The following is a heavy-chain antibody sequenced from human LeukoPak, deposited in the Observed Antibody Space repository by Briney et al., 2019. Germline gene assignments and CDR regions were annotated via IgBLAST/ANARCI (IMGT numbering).Heavy chain of an antibody. J-gene: IGHJ4*02. D-gene: IGHD2-2*01. V-gene: IGHV1-46*01. CDR3: AISVVPAAFDY. CDR2: LNSSGGST. Sequence: GASVKVSCKASEYTFTNYYMHCVRQAPGQGLEWMAILNSSGGSTTYAQKFQGRVTMTTDTSTTTVYMELSSLRSEDTAVYYCAISVVPAAFDYWGQGTLVTVSS. CDR1: EYTFTNYY.